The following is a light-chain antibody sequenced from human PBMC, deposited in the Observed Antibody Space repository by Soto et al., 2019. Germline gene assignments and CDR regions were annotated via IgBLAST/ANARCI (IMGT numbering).Light chain of an antibody. CDR2: AAS. J-gene: IGKJ5*01. Sequence: DIQMTQSPSSLSASVGDRISITCRASQSVSSYLNRYQQKPGKAPRLLIYAASHLQTGVPSRFRGTGSATHFTLTISSLQPEDFATYYCQQSYRAVTFGQGTRLEIK. CDR3: QQSYRAVT. V-gene: IGKV1-39*01. CDR1: QSVSSY.